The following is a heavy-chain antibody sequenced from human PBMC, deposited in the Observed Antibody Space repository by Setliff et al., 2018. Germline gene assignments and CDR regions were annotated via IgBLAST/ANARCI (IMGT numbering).Heavy chain of an antibody. D-gene: IGHD3-22*01. Sequence: ASVKVSCKASGYTFTSYGISWVRQAPGQGLEWTGWISAYNGGTNYAQKFQGRVTMTRDTSISTAYMELSRLRSDDTAVYYCARDLYYYDSSGYYIYWGQGTLVTVSS. CDR1: GYTFTSYG. CDR3: ARDLYYYDSSGYYIY. J-gene: IGHJ4*02. CDR2: ISAYNGGT. V-gene: IGHV1-18*01.